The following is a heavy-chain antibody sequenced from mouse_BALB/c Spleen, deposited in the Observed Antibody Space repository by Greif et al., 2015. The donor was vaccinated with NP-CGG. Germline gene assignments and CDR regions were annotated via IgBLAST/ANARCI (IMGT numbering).Heavy chain of an antibody. J-gene: IGHJ2*01. V-gene: IGHV5-6*02. D-gene: IGHD1-1*02. CDR3: ARQGLAYYLDY. CDR1: GFTFSSYG. Sequence: DVMLVESGGDLVKPGGSLKLSCAASGFTFSSYGMSWVRQTPDKRLEWVATISSGGSYTYYPDSVKGRFTISRDNAKNTLCLQMSSLKSEDTAMYYCARQGLAYYLDYWGQGTTLTVSS. CDR2: ISSGGSYT.